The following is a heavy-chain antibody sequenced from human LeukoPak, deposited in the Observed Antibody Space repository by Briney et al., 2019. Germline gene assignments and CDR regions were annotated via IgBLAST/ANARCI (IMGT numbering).Heavy chain of an antibody. Sequence: SQTLSLTCTVSGGSISSGSYYWTWIRQPAGKGLEYIGRIYTSGSTSYNPSLKSRVTISVDTSKNQFSLKLSSVTAADTAVYYCARWVIAAAGMPVRWFDPWGQGTLVTVSS. CDR2: IYTSGST. CDR3: ARWVIAAAGMPVRWFDP. V-gene: IGHV4-61*02. D-gene: IGHD6-13*01. CDR1: GGSISSGSYY. J-gene: IGHJ5*02.